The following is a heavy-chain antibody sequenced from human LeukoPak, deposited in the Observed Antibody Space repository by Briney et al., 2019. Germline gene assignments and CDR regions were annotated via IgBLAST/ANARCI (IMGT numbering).Heavy chain of an antibody. CDR1: GGSISSYY. V-gene: IGHV4-59*01. CDR2: IYYSGST. D-gene: IGHD3-9*01. J-gene: IGHJ3*02. CDR3: ARKGLTIFGGLDI. Sequence: PSETLSLTCTVSGGSISSYYWSWIRQPPGKGLEWIGYIYYSGSTNYNPSLKSRVTISVDTSKNQFSLKLSSVTAADTAVYYCARKGLTIFGGLDIWGQGTMVTVSS.